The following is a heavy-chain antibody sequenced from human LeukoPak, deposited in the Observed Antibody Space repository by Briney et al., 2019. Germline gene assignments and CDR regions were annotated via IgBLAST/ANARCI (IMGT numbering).Heavy chain of an antibody. D-gene: IGHD3-22*01. CDR1: GGFFSGYY. CDR2: INHSGST. J-gene: IGHJ4*02. CDR3: ARALAYYDSSGYYHFDY. Sequence: SETLSLTCAVYGGFFSGYYWSWIRQPPGKGLEWIGEINHSGSTNYNPSLKSRVTISVDTSKNQFSLKLSSVSGADTAVYYCARALAYYDSSGYYHFDYWGQGTLVTVSS. V-gene: IGHV4-34*01.